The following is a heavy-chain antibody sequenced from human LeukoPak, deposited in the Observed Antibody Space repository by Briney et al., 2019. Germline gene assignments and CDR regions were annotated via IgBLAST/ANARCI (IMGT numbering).Heavy chain of an antibody. Sequence: GGSLRLSCAASGFTFSSYSMNWVRQAPGKGLEWVSSISSSSSYIYYADSVKGRFTISRDNAKNSLYLQMNSLRAEDTAVYYCARDADYYDSSGYRYYYYGMDVWGQGTTVTVSS. CDR1: GFTFSSYS. J-gene: IGHJ6*02. D-gene: IGHD3-22*01. V-gene: IGHV3-21*01. CDR3: ARDADYYDSSGYRYYYYGMDV. CDR2: ISSSSSYI.